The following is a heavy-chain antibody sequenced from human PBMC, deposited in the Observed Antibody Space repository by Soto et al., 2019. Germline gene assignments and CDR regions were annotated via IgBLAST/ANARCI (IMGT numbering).Heavy chain of an antibody. CDR1: GYTLTELS. V-gene: IGHV1-24*01. CDR2: FDPEDGET. Sequence: ASVKVACKVSGYTLTELSMHWVRQAPGKGLEWMGGFDPEDGETIYAQKFQGRVTMTEDTSTDTAYMELSRLRSEDTAVYYCATARAYCGGDCAGTFDYWGQGTLVTV. J-gene: IGHJ4*02. D-gene: IGHD2-21*02. CDR3: ATARAYCGGDCAGTFDY.